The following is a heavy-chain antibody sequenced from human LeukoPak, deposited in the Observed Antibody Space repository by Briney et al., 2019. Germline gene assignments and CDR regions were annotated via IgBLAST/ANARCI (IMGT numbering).Heavy chain of an antibody. CDR2: ISSSSSYI. J-gene: IGHJ3*02. Sequence: PGGSLRLSCAASGFTFSSYSMNWVRQAPGKGLEWVSSISSSSSYIYYADSVKGRFTIFRDNAKNSLYLQMNSLRAEDTAVYYCARDLLWFGELSGAFDIWGQGTMVTVSS. V-gene: IGHV3-21*01. CDR3: ARDLLWFGELSGAFDI. CDR1: GFTFSSYS. D-gene: IGHD3-10*01.